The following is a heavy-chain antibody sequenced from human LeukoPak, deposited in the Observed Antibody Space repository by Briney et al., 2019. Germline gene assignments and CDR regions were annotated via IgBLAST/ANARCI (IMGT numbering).Heavy chain of an antibody. Sequence: SGGSLRLSCAASGFTVSSNYMSWVRQAPGKGLEWVSVIYSGGSTYYADSVKGRFTISRDNSKNTLYLQMNSLRAEDTAVYYCAREGVVAGYYFDYWGQGTLVTVSS. CDR3: AREGVVAGYYFDY. V-gene: IGHV3-53*01. D-gene: IGHD6-19*01. CDR1: GFTVSSNY. J-gene: IGHJ4*02. CDR2: IYSGGST.